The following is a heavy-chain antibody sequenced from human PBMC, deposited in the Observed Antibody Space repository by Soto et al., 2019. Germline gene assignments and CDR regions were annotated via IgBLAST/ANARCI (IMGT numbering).Heavy chain of an antibody. CDR2: INAGNGNR. CDR3: ARDDYYI. Sequence: QVQLVQSGAEENKPGASVKVSCKASGYTFTSYAMHWVRQAPGQRLEWMGWINAGNGNRKYSQKLQGRVTITRDTSASTAYMELSSLRSEDTAVYYCARDDYYIWGQGTMVTVSS. CDR1: GYTFTSYA. J-gene: IGHJ3*02. V-gene: IGHV1-3*05. D-gene: IGHD3-16*01.